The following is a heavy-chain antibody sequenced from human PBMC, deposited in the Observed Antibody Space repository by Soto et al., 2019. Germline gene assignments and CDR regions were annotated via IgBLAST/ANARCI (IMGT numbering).Heavy chain of an antibody. CDR3: AHRSYSSSRPDY. J-gene: IGHJ4*02. CDR2: IYWNDDK. Sequence: SDPTLVNPTQTLTLTCTFSGFSLSTSGVGVGWICQPPGKALEWLALIYWNDDKRYNPSLKSRLTITKDTSKNQVVLTMTNMDPVDTATYYCAHRSYSSSRPDYWGQGTLVTVSS. V-gene: IGHV2-5*01. CDR1: GFSLSTSGVG. D-gene: IGHD6-6*01.